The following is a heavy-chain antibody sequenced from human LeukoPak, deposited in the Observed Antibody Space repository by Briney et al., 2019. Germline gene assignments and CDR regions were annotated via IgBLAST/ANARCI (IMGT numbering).Heavy chain of an antibody. D-gene: IGHD1-26*01. CDR3: VRDQSWELPHYFDY. J-gene: IGHJ4*02. CDR1: GFTFSSYS. CDR2: ISSRSRTT. V-gene: IGHV3-48*01. Sequence: GSLRLSCAASGFTFSSYSMSWVRQAPGKGLEWVADISSRSRTTYYADSVRGRFTISRDNAKNSLYLQMNSLRAEDTAVYYCVRDQSWELPHYFDYWGQGTLVTVSS.